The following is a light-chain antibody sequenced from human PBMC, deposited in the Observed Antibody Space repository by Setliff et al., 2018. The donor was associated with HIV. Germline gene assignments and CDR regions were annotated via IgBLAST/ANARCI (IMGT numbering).Light chain of an antibody. CDR2: TNS. CDR3: ASWDDSLKVYV. V-gene: IGLV1-44*01. Sequence: QSVLTQSPSVSGTPGQRVTISCSGSNSNIGTTTVNWYQRLPGAAPKLIIYTNSHRPSGVPDRFSGSKSGPSASLAISGLRSEDEAEYYCASWDDSLKVYVFGSGTKVTVL. CDR1: NSNIGTTT. J-gene: IGLJ1*01.